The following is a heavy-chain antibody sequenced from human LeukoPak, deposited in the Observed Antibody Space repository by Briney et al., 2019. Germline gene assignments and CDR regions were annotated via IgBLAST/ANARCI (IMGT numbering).Heavy chain of an antibody. J-gene: IGHJ1*01. CDR2: FSGSGGGT. CDR3: AKGEQWLVLYFQH. CDR1: GFTFSSYA. Sequence: GGSLRLSCAVSGFTFSSYAMSWVRQAPGKGLEWVAAFSGSGGGTDYADSVKGRFTISRDNSKNTLYLQMNSLRAEDTAVYYCAKGEQWLVLYFQHWGQGTLVTVSS. V-gene: IGHV3-23*01. D-gene: IGHD6-19*01.